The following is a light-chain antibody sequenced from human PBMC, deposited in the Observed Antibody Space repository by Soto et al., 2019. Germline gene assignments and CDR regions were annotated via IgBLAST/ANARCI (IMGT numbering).Light chain of an antibody. J-gene: IGKJ1*01. CDR1: QSITIY. V-gene: IGKV1-39*01. CDR3: RQSYSTLWT. Sequence: DIQVTQSPSSLSASVGYRVTITCRSSQSITIYLNWYQQRPGEVPKLLIFGASTLQSGVPSRFSGSGSGTEFTLTISSLQHEDFATYYCRQSYSTLWTFGQGTKVDIK. CDR2: GAS.